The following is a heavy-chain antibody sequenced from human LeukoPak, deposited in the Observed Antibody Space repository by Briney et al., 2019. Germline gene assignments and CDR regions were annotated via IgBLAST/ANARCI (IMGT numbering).Heavy chain of an antibody. Sequence: ASVKVSCKASGYTFTSYGISWVRQAPGQGLECMGWISAYNGNTNYAQKLQGRVTMTTDTSTSTAYMELRSLRSDDTAVYYCARDRGNWNQQLYDYWGQGTLVTVSS. D-gene: IGHD1-1*01. CDR2: ISAYNGNT. V-gene: IGHV1-18*01. CDR3: ARDRGNWNQQLYDY. CDR1: GYTFTSYG. J-gene: IGHJ4*02.